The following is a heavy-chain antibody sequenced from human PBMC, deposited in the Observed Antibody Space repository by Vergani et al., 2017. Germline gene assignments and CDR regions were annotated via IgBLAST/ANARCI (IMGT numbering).Heavy chain of an antibody. J-gene: IGHJ4*02. CDR1: EYSFGNYW. D-gene: IGHD2/OR15-2a*01. V-gene: IGHV5-51*03. CDR2: IYPADSDT. CDR3: ARDTTYTDY. Sequence: EVELVQSGPEMRKPGESLKISCKGSEYSFGNYWIGWVRQMPGKGLEWMGIIYPADSDTRYSPSFQGQVTISADKSISTALLQWDSLKASDTALYYCARDTTYTDYWGQGTLVTVSS.